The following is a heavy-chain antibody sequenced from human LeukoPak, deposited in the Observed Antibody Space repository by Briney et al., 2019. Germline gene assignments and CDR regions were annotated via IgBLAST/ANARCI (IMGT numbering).Heavy chain of an antibody. CDR3: AASIAVAGIWPPFDY. CDR2: MNPKTGNT. J-gene: IGHJ4*02. D-gene: IGHD6-19*01. Sequence: ASVKVSCKASGYTFTNFDINWVRQATGQGLEWMGWMNPKTGNTGSAQKLQGRVTITGNTSISTAYMELSSLRSDDTAVYYCAASIAVAGIWPPFDYWGQGTLVTVSS. V-gene: IGHV1-8*03. CDR1: GYTFTNFD.